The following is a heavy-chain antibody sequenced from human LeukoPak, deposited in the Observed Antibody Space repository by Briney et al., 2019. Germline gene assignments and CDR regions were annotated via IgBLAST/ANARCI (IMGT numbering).Heavy chain of an antibody. CDR2: IKQDGSEK. CDR3: AVLRGNNY. D-gene: IGHD3-10*01. J-gene: IGHJ4*02. Sequence: PGGSLRLSCAASGITFSSYMLTWVRQAPGKGLEWVANIKQDGSEKYYVDSVEGRFSISRDNAKNSLYLQMNSLRVEDTAAYYCAVLRGNNYWGQGTLVTVSS. V-gene: IGHV3-7*01. CDR1: GITFSSYM.